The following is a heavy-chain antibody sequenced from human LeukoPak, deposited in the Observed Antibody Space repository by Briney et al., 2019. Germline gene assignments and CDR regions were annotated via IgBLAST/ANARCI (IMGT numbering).Heavy chain of an antibody. CDR1: GFTFSSYG. CDR3: ARSFDNYYYYHMDV. CDR2: ISSSSSYI. J-gene: IGHJ6*04. Sequence: PGGTLRLSCAASGFTFSSYGMSWVRQAPGKGLEWVSSISSSSSYIYYADSVKGRFTSSRDNAKNSLYLQMNSLRAEDTAVYYCARSFDNYYYYHMDVWGEGTTVTVSS. V-gene: IGHV3-21*06. D-gene: IGHD3-16*01.